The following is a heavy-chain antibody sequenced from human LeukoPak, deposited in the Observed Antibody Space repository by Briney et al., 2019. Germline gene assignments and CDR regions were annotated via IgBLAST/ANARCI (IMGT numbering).Heavy chain of an antibody. CDR3: ARVGRSRGSLPNSYYYMDV. CDR2: INPNSGGT. J-gene: IGHJ6*03. CDR1: GYTFTGYY. Sequence: ASAKVSCKASGYTFTGYYMHWVRQAPGQGLEWMGWINPNSGGTNYAQKFQGRVTMTRDTSISTAYMELSRLRSDDTAVYYCARVGRSRGSLPNSYYYMDVWGKGTTVTVSS. D-gene: IGHD1-26*01. V-gene: IGHV1-2*02.